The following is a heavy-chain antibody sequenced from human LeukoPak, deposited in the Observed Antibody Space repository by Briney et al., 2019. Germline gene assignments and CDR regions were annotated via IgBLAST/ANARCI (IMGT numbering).Heavy chain of an antibody. CDR2: IYYSGRT. J-gene: IGHJ4*02. V-gene: IGHV4-59*01. D-gene: IGHD6-13*01. CDR1: GVSLSSYY. Sequence: SETLSLTCTVSGVSLSSYYWSWIRQPPGKGLEWIWYIYYSGRTNYNPSLKSRVTISVDTSKNQFSLKLSSVTAADTAVYYCARVYSSSWYVHFDYWGQGTLVTVSS. CDR3: ARVYSSSWYVHFDY.